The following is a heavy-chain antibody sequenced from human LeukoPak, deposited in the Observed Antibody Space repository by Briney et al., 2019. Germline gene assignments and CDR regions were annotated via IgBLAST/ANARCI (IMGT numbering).Heavy chain of an antibody. J-gene: IGHJ4*02. Sequence: GGSLRLSCAASGFTFSFYTMNWVRQAPGKGLEWVSSISSSSTYIHYADSVKGRFTISRDNAEDSLSLQMKSLRPEDTAVYFCARDPSIKVRGVRVDYWGQGILVTVSS. CDR2: ISSSSTYI. D-gene: IGHD3-10*01. V-gene: IGHV3-21*01. CDR1: GFTFSFYT. CDR3: ARDPSIKVRGVRVDY.